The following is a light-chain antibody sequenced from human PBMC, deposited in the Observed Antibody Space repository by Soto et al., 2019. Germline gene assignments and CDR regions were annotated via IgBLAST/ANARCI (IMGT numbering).Light chain of an antibody. CDR2: GAS. J-gene: IGKJ5*01. CDR3: QQYYDWSTIT. V-gene: IGKV3-15*01. Sequence: EIVMTQSPATLSVPPGDRATLSCRASESVRSNLAWYQQKPGQAPMLLIYGASIRAADIPARFSGSGSGTEFTLTISTLQSQDFAIYYCQQYYDWSTITFGQGTRLE. CDR1: ESVRSN.